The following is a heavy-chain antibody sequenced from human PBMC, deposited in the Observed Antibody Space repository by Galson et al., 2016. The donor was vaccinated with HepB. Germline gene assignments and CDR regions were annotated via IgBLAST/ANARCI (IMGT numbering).Heavy chain of an antibody. D-gene: IGHD3-16*01. V-gene: IGHV3-7*03. CDR3: VREGGRGGGSP. CDR1: AFTFNSYW. CDR2: IKQDGSEK. Sequence: SLRLSCAASAFTFNSYWMSWVRQAPGKGLEWVANIKQDGSEKNYVDSVKGRFTISRDNAKNSLYLQMNSLRAEDTAVYYRVREGGRGGGSPWGQGALVTVSS. J-gene: IGHJ5*02.